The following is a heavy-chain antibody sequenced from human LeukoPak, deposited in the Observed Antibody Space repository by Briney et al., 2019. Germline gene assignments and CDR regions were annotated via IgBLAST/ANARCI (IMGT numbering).Heavy chain of an antibody. CDR1: GFTFSSYS. J-gene: IGHJ4*02. Sequence: GGSLRLSCAASGFTFSSYSMNWVRQAPGKGLEWVSSISASDVMTYYADSVKGRFTVSRDTSKNSLYLQMSSLTAADTAVYYCAKDRSIGTYYTFDHWGQGTLVTVSS. CDR3: AKDRSIGTYYTFDH. D-gene: IGHD1-26*01. CDR2: ISASDVMT. V-gene: IGHV3-23*01.